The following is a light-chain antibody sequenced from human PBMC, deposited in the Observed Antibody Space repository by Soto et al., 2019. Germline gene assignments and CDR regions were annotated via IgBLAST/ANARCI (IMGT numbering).Light chain of an antibody. V-gene: IGKV1-5*01. J-gene: IGKJ2*01. CDR1: QSISSW. CDR2: EAS. Sequence: DIQMTQSPSTLSASVGDRVTITCRASQSISSWLAWYQQKPGKAPKLLIYEASRLESGVPSRFIGSGSGTEFTLTISSLQPDDFATYYCQQYNGYLYTFGQGTKLEIK. CDR3: QQYNGYLYT.